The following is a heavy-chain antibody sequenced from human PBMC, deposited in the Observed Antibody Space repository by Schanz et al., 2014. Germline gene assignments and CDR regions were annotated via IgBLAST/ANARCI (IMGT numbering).Heavy chain of an antibody. D-gene: IGHD2-21*01. V-gene: IGHV1-46*01. Sequence: QVQLVQSGAEVKKPGSSMKVSCKASGGTFSTYPINWLRQAPGQGLEWMGIINLSGGSTNNAQKFRGRVTMTRNTSMSTAYMELSSLRSEDTAVYYCARDRLECGAECYSVEVFEIWGQGTLVIVSS. CDR3: ARDRLECGAECYSVEVFEI. CDR2: INLSGGST. J-gene: IGHJ4*02. CDR1: GGTFSTYP.